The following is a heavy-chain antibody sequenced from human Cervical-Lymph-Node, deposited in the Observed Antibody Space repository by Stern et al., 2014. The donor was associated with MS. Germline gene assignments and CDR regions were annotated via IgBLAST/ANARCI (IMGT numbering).Heavy chain of an antibody. J-gene: IGHJ3*02. CDR1: GGSISSCGYY. CDR3: ASTIFGVVGNAFDI. Sequence: QVQLQESGPGLVKPSQTLSLTCTVSGGSISSCGYYWSWIRQHPGKGLEWIGYTYYRGSTYYNPSLKSRVTISVDTSKNQFSLKLSSVTAADTAVYYCASTIFGVVGNAFDIWGQGTMVTVSS. CDR2: TYYRGST. V-gene: IGHV4-31*03. D-gene: IGHD3-3*01.